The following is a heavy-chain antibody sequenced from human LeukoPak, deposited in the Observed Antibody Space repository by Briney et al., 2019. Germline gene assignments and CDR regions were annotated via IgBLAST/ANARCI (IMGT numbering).Heavy chain of an antibody. J-gene: IGHJ5*01. D-gene: IGHD6-19*01. CDR1: GFTLSTYS. CDR3: ARPYINAGYSSGWFDY. CDR2: ISSNGGST. Sequence: PGGSLRLSCSASGFTLSTYSMNWVRQAPGKGLEYVSAISSNGGSTYYPNSVKGRFTISRDNSKNILYLQMDSLRVEDMAVYYCARPYINAGYSSGWFDYWGRGILVTVSS. V-gene: IGHV3-64*01.